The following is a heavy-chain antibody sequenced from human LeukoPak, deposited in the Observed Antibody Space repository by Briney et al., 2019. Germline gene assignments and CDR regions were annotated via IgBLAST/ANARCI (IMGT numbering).Heavy chain of an antibody. V-gene: IGHV3-30*02. CDR1: GFTFSSYG. D-gene: IGHD6-13*01. CDR3: AKEAIAAATNWFDP. CDR2: IWYEADKE. J-gene: IGHJ5*02. Sequence: GGSLRLSCAASGFTFSSYGMHWVRQAPGKGLEWVAIIWYEADKEFYGDSVKGRFTISRDNSKNTLYLQMNSLRAEDTAVYYCAKEAIAAATNWFDPWGQGTLVTVSS.